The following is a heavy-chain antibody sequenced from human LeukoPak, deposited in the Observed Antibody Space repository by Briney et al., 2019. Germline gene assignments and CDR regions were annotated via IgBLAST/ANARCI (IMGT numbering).Heavy chain of an antibody. Sequence: SETLSLICTVSGGSIVSHYWNWIRQPAGRGLDWIGRFYASGTTNTSPSLKSRVTMSVDTSKNQFSLKLSSVTAADTAVYYCAKDSSTWGNLAGHFDSWGQGTLVTVSS. D-gene: IGHD6-13*01. CDR3: AKDSSTWGNLAGHFDS. CDR1: GGSIVSHY. J-gene: IGHJ4*02. CDR2: FYASGTT. V-gene: IGHV4-4*07.